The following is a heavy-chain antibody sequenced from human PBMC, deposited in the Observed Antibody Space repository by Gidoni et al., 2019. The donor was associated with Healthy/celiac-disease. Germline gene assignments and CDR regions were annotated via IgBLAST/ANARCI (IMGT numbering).Heavy chain of an antibody. V-gene: IGHV3-73*02. CDR2: IRSKANSYAT. J-gene: IGHJ5*02. Sequence: EVQLVESGGGLVQPGGSLKLSCAASGFTFSGSAMHWVRQASGKGLEWVGRIRSKANSYATAYAASVKGRFTISRDDSKNTAYLQMNSLKTEDTAVYYCTRGYCTNGVCLNWFDPWGQGTLVTVSS. CDR1: GFTFSGSA. CDR3: TRGYCTNGVCLNWFDP. D-gene: IGHD2-8*01.